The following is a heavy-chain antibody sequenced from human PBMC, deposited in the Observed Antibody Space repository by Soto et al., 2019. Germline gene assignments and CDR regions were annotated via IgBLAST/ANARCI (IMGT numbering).Heavy chain of an antibody. CDR1: RYTFNSCG. V-gene: IGHV1-18*01. D-gene: IGHD3-3*01. CDR3: ARDGWAYYDFWSGSRKRNWFDP. CDR2: ISAYNGNT. Sequence: ASVKVSCKASRYTFNSCGSSWVRQAPGQGLEWMGWISAYNGNTNYAQKLQGRVTMTTDTSTSTAYMELRSLRSDDTAVYYCARDGWAYYDFWSGSRKRNWFDPWGQGTLVTVSS. J-gene: IGHJ5*02.